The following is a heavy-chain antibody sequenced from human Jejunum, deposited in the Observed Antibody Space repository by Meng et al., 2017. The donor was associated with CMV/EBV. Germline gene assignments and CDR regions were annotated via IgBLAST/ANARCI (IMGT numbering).Heavy chain of an antibody. V-gene: IGHV3-30*02. J-gene: IGHJ6*02. D-gene: IGHD6-19*01. Sequence: TFSTYGREWVRQAPGKGLEWVAFIRYDGSNKYYADSVKGRFTISRDNSKNTLYLQMSSLRVEDTAVYYCAKSIAVAGNYYYGMDVWGQGTTVTVSS. CDR2: IRYDGSNK. CDR1: TFSTYG. CDR3: AKSIAVAGNYYYGMDV.